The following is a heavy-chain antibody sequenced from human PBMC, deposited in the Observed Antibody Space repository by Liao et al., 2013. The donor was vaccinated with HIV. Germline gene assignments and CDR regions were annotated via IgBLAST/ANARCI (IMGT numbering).Heavy chain of an antibody. D-gene: IGHD6-19*01. CDR2: IYTSGST. V-gene: IGHV4-4*07. CDR1: GGSISSYY. Sequence: QVQLQESGPGLVKPSETLSLTCTVSGGSISSYYWSWIRQPAGKGLEWIGRIYTSGSTNYNPSLKSRVTMSVDTSKNQFSLKLSSVTAADTAVYYCAREYGFRIAVAGNDYYYYMDVWGKGTTVTVSS. J-gene: IGHJ6*03. CDR3: AREYGFRIAVAGNDYYYYMDV.